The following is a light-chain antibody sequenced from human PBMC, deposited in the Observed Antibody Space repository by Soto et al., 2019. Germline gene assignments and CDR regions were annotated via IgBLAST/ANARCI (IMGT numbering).Light chain of an antibody. J-gene: IGKJ3*01. CDR2: GAS. CDR3: QQYDGN. Sequence: EIVMTQSPATLSVSPGERATLSCRASQSVSSNLAWYQQKPGQAPRLLIYGASTRATGIPSRFSGSGSGTEFTLTISSLQPDDFATYYCQQYDGNFGPGTKVDIK. CDR1: QSVSSN. V-gene: IGKV3-15*01.